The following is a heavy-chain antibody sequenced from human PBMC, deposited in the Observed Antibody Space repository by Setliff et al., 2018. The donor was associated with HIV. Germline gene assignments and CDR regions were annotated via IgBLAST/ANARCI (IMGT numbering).Heavy chain of an antibody. CDR1: GGSINSHH. CDR2: TYYTGST. V-gene: IGHV4-59*08. J-gene: IGHJ5*02. CDR3: ASRVYYYDSNNFLREEGFDP. Sequence: SETLSLTCTVSGGSINSHHWNWIRQPPGKELEWIGSTYYTGSTAYNPSLKSRHTISVDTSKNQFSLNLTSVTAADTAVYYCASRVYYYDSNNFLREEGFDPWGQGTLVTVSS. D-gene: IGHD3-22*01.